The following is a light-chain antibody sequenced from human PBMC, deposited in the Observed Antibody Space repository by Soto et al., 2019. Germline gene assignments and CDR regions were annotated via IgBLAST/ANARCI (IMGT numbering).Light chain of an antibody. CDR3: ASYINSITFVV. CDR2: EVS. J-gene: IGLJ2*01. V-gene: IGLV2-14*01. CDR1: SSDVGGYKY. Sequence: QSVLTQPASVSGSPGQSITISCTGTSSDVGGYKYVSWYQQHPDKAPKLIIFEVSNRPSGISSRFSGSKSGNTASLTISGLQAEDEADYYCASYINSITFVVFGGGTKLTVL.